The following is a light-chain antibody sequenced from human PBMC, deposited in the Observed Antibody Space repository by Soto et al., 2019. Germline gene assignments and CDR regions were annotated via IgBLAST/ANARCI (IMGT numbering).Light chain of an antibody. V-gene: IGLV3-21*04. CDR3: QVWDSLSDHPV. Sequence: SHELTLPPSLSVPPGKTATITCGGDNIGDKIVHWYQQKPGQAPVLVIHSDSDRPSGIPERFSGSNFGNTATLTISRVEAGDEADYFCQVWDSLSDHPVFGAGTKVTVL. CDR1: NIGDKI. J-gene: IGLJ2*01. CDR2: SDS.